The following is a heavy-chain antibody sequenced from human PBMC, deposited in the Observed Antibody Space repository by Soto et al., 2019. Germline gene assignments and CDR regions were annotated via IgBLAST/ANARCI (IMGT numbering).Heavy chain of an antibody. CDR3: AAALFGVVKARLDV. CDR1: GGSISSGGYY. J-gene: IGHJ6*02. Sequence: PSETLSLTCTVSGGSISSGGYYWSWIRQHPGKGLEWIGYIYYSGSTYYNPSLKSRVTISVDTSKNQFSLKLSSVTAADTAVYYCAAALFGVVKARLDVWGQGTTVTVSS. CDR2: IYYSGST. V-gene: IGHV4-31*03. D-gene: IGHD3-3*01.